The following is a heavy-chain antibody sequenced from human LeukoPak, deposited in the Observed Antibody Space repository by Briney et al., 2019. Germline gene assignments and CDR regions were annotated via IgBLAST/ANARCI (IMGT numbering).Heavy chain of an antibody. CDR2: IYYSGST. V-gene: IGHV4-59*01. CDR1: GFTFSSYA. D-gene: IGHD2-2*01. CDR3: ARTTEDCSSTSCYQYWFDP. J-gene: IGHJ5*02. Sequence: GSLRLSCAASGFTFSSYAMSWIRQPPGKGLEWIGYIYYSGSTSYNPSLKSRVTMSVDTSKKQISLKVRSVTAADTAVYYCARTTEDCSSTSCYQYWFDPWGQGTLVTVSS.